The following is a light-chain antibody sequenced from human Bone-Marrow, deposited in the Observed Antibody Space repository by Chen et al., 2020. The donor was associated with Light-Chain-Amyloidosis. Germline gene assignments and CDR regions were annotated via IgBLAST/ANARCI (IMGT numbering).Light chain of an antibody. CDR1: RSNIGINH. CDR3: AAGDDRLNGWV. CDR2: KSD. J-gene: IGLJ3*02. V-gene: IGLV1-47*01. Sequence: QSVLTQPPSASGTPGQRITISCSGSRSNIGINHVYWYQQLPGTAPKLFMYKSDQRPSGVPDRFAGPKSGGSASLAISARRSEDEADYYCAAGDDRLNGWVFGGGTKLTVL.